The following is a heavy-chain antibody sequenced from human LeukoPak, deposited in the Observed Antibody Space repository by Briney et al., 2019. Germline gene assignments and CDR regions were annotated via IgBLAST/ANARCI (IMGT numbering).Heavy chain of an antibody. CDR2: ISGSGGSA. CDR1: GFTFSSYA. Sequence: GGSLILSCAASGFTFSSYAMSWVRQAPGKGLEWVSAISGSGGSAYYADSVKGRFTISRDNSKNTLYLQMNSLRAEDTAVYYCAKEQQQRGPANWFDPWGQGTLVTVSS. J-gene: IGHJ5*02. V-gene: IGHV3-23*01. D-gene: IGHD6-13*01. CDR3: AKEQQQRGPANWFDP.